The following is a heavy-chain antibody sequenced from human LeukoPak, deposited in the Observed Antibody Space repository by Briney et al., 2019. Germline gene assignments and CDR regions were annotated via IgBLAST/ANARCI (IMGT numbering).Heavy chain of an antibody. D-gene: IGHD6-19*01. V-gene: IGHV4-39*07. CDR2: IYYSGST. J-gene: IGHJ4*02. Sequence: SETLSLTCTVSGGSISSSSYYWGWIRQPPGKGLEWIGSIYYSGSTYYNPSLKSRVTISVDTSKNQFSLKLSSVTAADTAVYYCARKVNGIAVAANWGQGTLVTVSS. CDR3: ARKVNGIAVAAN. CDR1: GGSISSSSYY.